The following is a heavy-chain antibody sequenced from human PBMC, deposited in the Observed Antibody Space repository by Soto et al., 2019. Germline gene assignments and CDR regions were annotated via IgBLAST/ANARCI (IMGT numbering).Heavy chain of an antibody. D-gene: IGHD1-1*01. Sequence: QVQVVQSGAEVKKPGASVKVSCKVSGYTFSTYAIHWVRQAPGQSLEWMGWLNGGTGQTRYSQRFQDRVTITRDTSASTAYMEVSSLRPEDTAVYYCAGGKGMEENYYYYGMDIWGQGTTVTVSS. J-gene: IGHJ6*02. CDR1: GYTFSTYA. CDR3: AGGKGMEENYYYYGMDI. CDR2: LNGGTGQT. V-gene: IGHV1-3*01.